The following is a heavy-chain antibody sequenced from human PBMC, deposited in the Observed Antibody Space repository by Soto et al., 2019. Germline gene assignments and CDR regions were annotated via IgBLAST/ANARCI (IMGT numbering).Heavy chain of an antibody. CDR1: GGSISSYY. V-gene: IGHV4-59*01. J-gene: IGHJ4*02. CDR3: ARSGYTYGNFDY. CDR2: IYSTGST. D-gene: IGHD5-18*01. Sequence: PSETLSLTCTVSGGSISSYYWNWIRQPPGKGLEWIGYIYSTGSTNYNPSLKSRVTLSVEKSKSHFSLKLSSVTAADTAVYYCARSGYTYGNFDYWGQGTLVTVS.